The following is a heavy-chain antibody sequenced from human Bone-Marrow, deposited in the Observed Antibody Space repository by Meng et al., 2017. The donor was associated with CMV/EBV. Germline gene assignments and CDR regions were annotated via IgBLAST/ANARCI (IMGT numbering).Heavy chain of an antibody. CDR3: ARGYYLHYGMDV. Sequence: QVQLVQFGAEVKKPGASVKVSCKASGYTFTSYDINSVRQAAGQGLEWMGWMNPNSGNTDYAQKFQGRVTMTRNISKSTAYMDLSSLRSDDTAVYYCARGYYLHYGMDVWGQGTTVTVSS. CDR2: MNPNSGNT. J-gene: IGHJ6*02. V-gene: IGHV1-8*01. CDR1: GYTFTSYD.